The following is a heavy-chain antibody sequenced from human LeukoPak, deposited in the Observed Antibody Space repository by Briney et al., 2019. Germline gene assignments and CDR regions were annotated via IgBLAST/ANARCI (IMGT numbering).Heavy chain of an antibody. V-gene: IGHV4-59*01. CDR1: GGSISSYY. J-gene: IGHJ5*02. CDR3: ARRSGFNNWFDP. Sequence: SETLSLTCTVSGGSISSYYWSWIRQPPGKGLEWIGYIYYSGSTNYNPSLKSRVTISVDTSKNQFSLKLSSVTAADTAVYYCARRSGFNNWFDPWGQGTLVTVSS. CDR2: IYYSGST. D-gene: IGHD5-12*01.